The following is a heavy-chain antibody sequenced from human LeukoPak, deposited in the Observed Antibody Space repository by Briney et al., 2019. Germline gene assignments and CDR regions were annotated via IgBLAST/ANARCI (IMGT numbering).Heavy chain of an antibody. CDR2: ISYDGGNK. V-gene: IGHV3-30*03. CDR3: ARGARGSGWRVFDY. J-gene: IGHJ4*02. CDR1: GFTFTTYW. D-gene: IGHD6-19*01. Sequence: GGSLRLSCAASGFTFTTYWMTWVRQAPGKGLEWVALISYDGGNKYSADSVKGRFTISRDNSKNTLYLQMNSLRAEDTSVYYCARGARGSGWRVFDYWGQGTLVTVSS.